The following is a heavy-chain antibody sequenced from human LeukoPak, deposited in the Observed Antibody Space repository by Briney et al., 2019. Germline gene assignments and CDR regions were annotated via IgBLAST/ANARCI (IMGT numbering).Heavy chain of an antibody. CDR3: AGSGGFSSWVDY. J-gene: IGHJ4*02. CDR2: INHSGST. V-gene: IGHV4-34*01. CDR1: GGSFSGYY. D-gene: IGHD6-13*01. Sequence: KPSETLTLTCAVYGGSFSGYYWSWIRQPPGKGLEWIGEINHSGSTNYNPSLTSRVTISVDTSKNQFSLKLSSVTAADTAVYYCAGSGGFSSWVDYWGQGTLVTVSS.